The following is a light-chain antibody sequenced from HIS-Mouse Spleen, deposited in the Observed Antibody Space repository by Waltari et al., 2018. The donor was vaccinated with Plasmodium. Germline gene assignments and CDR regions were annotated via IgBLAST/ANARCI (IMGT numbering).Light chain of an antibody. J-gene: IGLJ3*02. CDR2: EDS. V-gene: IGLV3-10*01. CDR1: ASPTKY. Sequence: SYELTQPPAVSVSPGQTARITCSGAASPTKYLYLHQQKSGQAPVLVIYEDSKRPAGIPERFSGSSSGTMATLTISGAQVEDEADYYCYSTDSSGNHRVFGGGTKLTVL. CDR3: YSTDSSGNHRV.